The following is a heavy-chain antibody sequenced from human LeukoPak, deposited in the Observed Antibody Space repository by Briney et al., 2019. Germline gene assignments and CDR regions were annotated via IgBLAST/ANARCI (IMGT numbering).Heavy chain of an antibody. D-gene: IGHD4-17*01. V-gene: IGHV4-39*01. Sequence: ASETLSLTCTVSGGSISSSTYYWGWIRQPPGKGLEWIGSISYSGTTYYNPSLKSRVTISVDTSKNQFSLKLNSVTAADTAVYYCARTDYGGMNWFDPWGQGTLVTVSS. CDR2: ISYSGTT. CDR3: ARTDYGGMNWFDP. J-gene: IGHJ5*02. CDR1: GGSISSSTYY.